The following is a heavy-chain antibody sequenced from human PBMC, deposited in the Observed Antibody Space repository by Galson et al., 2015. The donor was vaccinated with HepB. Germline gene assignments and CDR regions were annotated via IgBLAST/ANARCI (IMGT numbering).Heavy chain of an antibody. J-gene: IGHJ1*01. CDR1: GFTFSSYA. CDR2: ISGSGGST. D-gene: IGHD2-15*01. CDR3: AKDLTKLGYCSGGSCYSAREYFQH. Sequence: SLRLSCAASGFTFSSYAMSWVRQAPGKGLEWVSAISGSGGSTYYADSVKGRFTISRDNSKNTLYLQMNSLRAEDTAVYYCAKDLTKLGYCSGGSCYSAREYFQHWGQGTLVTVSS. V-gene: IGHV3-23*01.